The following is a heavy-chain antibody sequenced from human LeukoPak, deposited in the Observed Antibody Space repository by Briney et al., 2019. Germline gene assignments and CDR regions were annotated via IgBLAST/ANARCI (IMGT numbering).Heavy chain of an antibody. Sequence: SETLSLTCAVYGGSFSGYYWSWIRQPPGKGLEWIGEINHSGSTNYNPSLKSRVTISVDTSKNQFSLKLSSVTAADTAVYYCARDHRGAHSHYYYMDIWGKGTTVTISS. CDR2: INHSGST. CDR3: ARDHRGAHSHYYYMDI. V-gene: IGHV4-34*01. J-gene: IGHJ6*03. D-gene: IGHD1-26*01. CDR1: GGSFSGYY.